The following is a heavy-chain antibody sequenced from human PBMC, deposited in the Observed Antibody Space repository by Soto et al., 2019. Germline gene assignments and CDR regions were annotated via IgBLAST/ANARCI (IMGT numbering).Heavy chain of an antibody. CDR3: ARVSQPTTSLYYYYGMDV. Sequence: EVQLVESGGGLVKPGGSLRLSCAASGFTFSSYGMNWVRQAPGKGLEWVSSISSSSSYRYYADSVKGRFTISRDNAKNALYLQMNSLRAEDTAVYYCARVSQPTTSLYYYYGMDVWGQGTTVTVSS. CDR1: GFTFSSYG. V-gene: IGHV3-21*01. D-gene: IGHD4-4*01. CDR2: ISSSSSYR. J-gene: IGHJ6*02.